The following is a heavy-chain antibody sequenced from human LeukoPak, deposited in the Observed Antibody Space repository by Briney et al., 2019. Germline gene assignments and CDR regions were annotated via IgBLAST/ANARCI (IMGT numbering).Heavy chain of an antibody. D-gene: IGHD6-13*01. CDR2: INQESTET. J-gene: IGHJ4*02. CDR1: GFRFTGFW. V-gene: IGHV3-7*01. Sequence: GGSLRLSCAASGFRFTGFWMSWVRQAPGKGPEWVANINQESTETYYVDSVRGRFTISRDNAKNSLSLQMNSLRVEDTAVYYCARDQQKIAAATPDYWGQGTLVTVSS. CDR3: ARDQQKIAAATPDY.